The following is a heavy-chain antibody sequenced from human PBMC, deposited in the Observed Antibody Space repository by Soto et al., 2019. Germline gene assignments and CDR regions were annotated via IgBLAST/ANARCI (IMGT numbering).Heavy chain of an antibody. Sequence: PGGSLRLSCAASGFTFSSYAMHWVRQAPGKXLEWVAVISYDGSNKYYADSVKGRFTISRDNSKNTLYLQMNSLRAEDTAVYYCARELYGSGSYYNGKGGMDVWGQGTTVTVSS. CDR3: ARELYGSGSYYNGKGGMDV. J-gene: IGHJ6*02. V-gene: IGHV3-30-3*01. CDR2: ISYDGSNK. CDR1: GFTFSSYA. D-gene: IGHD3-10*01.